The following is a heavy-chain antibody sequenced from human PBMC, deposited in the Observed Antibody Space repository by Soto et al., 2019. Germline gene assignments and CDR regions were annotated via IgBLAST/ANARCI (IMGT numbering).Heavy chain of an antibody. CDR1: GVTFSSYW. V-gene: IGHV3-7*01. CDR3: ARPEWFFYYYMDV. J-gene: IGHJ6*03. CDR2: IKQDGSEK. Sequence: GGSLRLSCAASGVTFSSYWVSWVRQAPGKGLEWVANIKQDGSEKYYVDSVKGRFTISRDNAKNSLYLQMNSLRAEDTAVYYCARPEWFFYYYMDVWGKGTTVTVSS. D-gene: IGHD3-3*01.